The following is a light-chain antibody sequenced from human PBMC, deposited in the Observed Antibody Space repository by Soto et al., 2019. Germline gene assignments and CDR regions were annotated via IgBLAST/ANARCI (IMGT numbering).Light chain of an antibody. J-gene: IGKJ4*01. V-gene: IGKV1-6*02. Sequence: AIQMAQSPSSLSASVGDRVTITCRASQGIGNDVGWYQQKPGQAPKLLIYAAATLQSGVPSRFSGSRSGTVSILTISCLQPENFATYYCLQDHNSPLTCGGGTKVDIK. CDR1: QGIGND. CDR2: AAA. CDR3: LQDHNSPLT.